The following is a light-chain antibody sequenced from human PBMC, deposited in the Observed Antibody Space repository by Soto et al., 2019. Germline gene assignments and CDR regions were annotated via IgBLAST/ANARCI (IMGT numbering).Light chain of an antibody. CDR1: QSVSSY. J-gene: IGKJ1*01. Sequence: EIVLTQSPATLSLSPGERATLSCRASQSVSSYLAWYQQKPGQAPRLLIYDASNRVTGIPARFSGSGSGTDFTLTISSLEPEDFAVYYCQQRSNWPGTFGQGTKV. CDR2: DAS. V-gene: IGKV3-11*01. CDR3: QQRSNWPGT.